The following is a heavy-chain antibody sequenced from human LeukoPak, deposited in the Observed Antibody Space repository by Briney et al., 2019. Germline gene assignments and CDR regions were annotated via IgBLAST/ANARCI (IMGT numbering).Heavy chain of an antibody. CDR2: IIPIFGTA. V-gene: IGHV1-69*01. D-gene: IGHD1-20*01. J-gene: IGHJ6*04. Sequence: SVKVSCKASGGTFSSYAISWVRQAPGQGLEWMGGIIPIFGTANYAQKFQGRVTITSDESTSTAYMELSSLRSEDTAVYYCARGQYPFITGTYYYYYYGMDVWGKGTTVTVSS. CDR1: GGTFSSYA. CDR3: ARGQYPFITGTYYYYYYGMDV.